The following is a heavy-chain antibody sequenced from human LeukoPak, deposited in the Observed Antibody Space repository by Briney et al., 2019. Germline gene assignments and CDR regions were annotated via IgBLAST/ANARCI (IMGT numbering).Heavy chain of an antibody. CDR2: INPNSGGT. V-gene: IGHV1-2*02. Sequence: GASVKVSCKASGYTFTGYYMHWVRQAPGQGLEWMGWINPNSGGTNYAQKFQGRVTMTRDTSISTAYMELSRLRSDDTAVYYCARAMDDSSGYPSFSLDYWGQGTLVTVS. D-gene: IGHD3-22*01. CDR3: ARAMDDSSGYPSFSLDY. J-gene: IGHJ4*02. CDR1: GYTFTGYY.